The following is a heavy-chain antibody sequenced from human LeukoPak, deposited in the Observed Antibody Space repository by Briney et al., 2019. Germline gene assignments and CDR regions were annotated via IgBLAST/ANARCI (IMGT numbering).Heavy chain of an antibody. CDR1: GGSISSSSYY. CDR3: ARDVVVTAFASVGMNWFDP. Sequence: PSETLSLTCTVSGGSISSSSYYWGWIRQPPGKGLEWIGEINHSGSTNYNPSLKSRVTISVDTSKNQFSLKLSSVTAADTAVYYCARDVVVTAFASVGMNWFDPWGQGTLVTVSS. D-gene: IGHD2-21*02. J-gene: IGHJ5*02. CDR2: INHSGST. V-gene: IGHV4-39*07.